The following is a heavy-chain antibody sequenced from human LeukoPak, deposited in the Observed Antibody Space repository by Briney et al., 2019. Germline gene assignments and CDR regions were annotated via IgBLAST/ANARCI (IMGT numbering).Heavy chain of an antibody. D-gene: IGHD3-22*01. CDR2: ISGSGGST. J-gene: IGHJ4*02. CDR3: AKGHYYDSSGYSHFDY. Sequence: GGSLRLSCAASGFTFSSDAMSWVRQAPGKGLEWVSAISGSGGSTYYADSVKGRFTISRDNSKNTLYLQMNSLRAEDTAVYYCAKGHYYDSSGYSHFDYWGQGTLVTVSS. CDR1: GFTFSSDA. V-gene: IGHV3-23*01.